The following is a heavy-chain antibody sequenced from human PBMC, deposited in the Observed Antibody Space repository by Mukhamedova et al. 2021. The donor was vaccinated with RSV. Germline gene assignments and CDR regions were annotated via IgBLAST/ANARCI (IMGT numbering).Heavy chain of an antibody. D-gene: IGHD5-24*01. J-gene: IGHJ4*02. Sequence: GLVWVSRISGEGSTTNYADSVKGRFTISRDNGKNTLYLQMNGLRVEDTAVYFCVSPRNGHNPRVFDYWDQGSL. CDR2: ISGEGSTT. V-gene: IGHV3-74*01. CDR3: VSPRNGHNPRVFDY.